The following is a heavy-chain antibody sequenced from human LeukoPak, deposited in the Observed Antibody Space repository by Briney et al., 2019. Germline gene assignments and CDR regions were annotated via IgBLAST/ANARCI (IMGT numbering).Heavy chain of an antibody. D-gene: IGHD3-10*01. J-gene: IGHJ5*02. CDR2: IYYSGST. Sequence: SETLSLTCTVSGGSVSSGSYYWSWIRQPPGKGLEWIGYIYYSGSTNYNPSLKSRVTISVDTSKNQFSLKLSSVTAADTAVYYCARGVFGIRFDPWGQGTLVTVSS. CDR3: ARGVFGIRFDP. V-gene: IGHV4-61*01. CDR1: GGSVSSGSYY.